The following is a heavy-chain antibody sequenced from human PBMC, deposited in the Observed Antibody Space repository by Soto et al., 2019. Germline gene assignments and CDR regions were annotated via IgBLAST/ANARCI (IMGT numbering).Heavy chain of an antibody. CDR1: GFTFSSYA. CDR3: FGYYYYYGMDV. J-gene: IGHJ6*02. Sequence: XGSLRLSCAASGFTFSSYAMSWVRQAPGKGLDWVSAIIGSGGSTCYADSVKGRFTISRDNSKNTLYVQMNSLRAEDTAVYYCFGYYYYYGMDVWGQGTTVTVSS. V-gene: IGHV3-23*01. CDR2: IIGSGGST. D-gene: IGHD3-10*01.